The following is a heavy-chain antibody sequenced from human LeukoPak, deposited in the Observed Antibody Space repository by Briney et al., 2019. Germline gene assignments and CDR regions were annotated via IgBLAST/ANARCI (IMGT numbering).Heavy chain of an antibody. CDR3: ARQGIAAAGMVDY. CDR2: ISSSSSYI. CDR1: GFTFSSYS. Sequence: GGSLRLSWAASGFTFSSYSMNWVRQAPGKGLEWVSSISSSSSYIYYADSVKGRFTISRDNAKNSPYLQMNSLRAEDTAVYYCARQGIAAAGMVDYWGQGTLVTVSS. V-gene: IGHV3-21*01. J-gene: IGHJ4*02. D-gene: IGHD6-13*01.